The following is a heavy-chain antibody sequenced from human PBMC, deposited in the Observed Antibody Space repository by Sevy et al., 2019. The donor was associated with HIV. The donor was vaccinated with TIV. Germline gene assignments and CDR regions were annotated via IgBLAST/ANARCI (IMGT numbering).Heavy chain of an antibody. CDR2: ISGGGDGT. CDR1: GFTFNIYA. J-gene: IGHJ4*02. V-gene: IGHV3-23*01. CDR3: AKRPYYYYNSDGHLVSSTDEADY. D-gene: IGHD3-22*01. Sequence: GGSLRLSCAASGFTFNIYAMSWVRQAPGKGLEWLSAISGGGDGTYYADSVKGRLTISGDNSRNTLYLQMNSLRAEDTAMYYCAKRPYYYYNSDGHLVSSTDEADYWGQGTLVTVSS.